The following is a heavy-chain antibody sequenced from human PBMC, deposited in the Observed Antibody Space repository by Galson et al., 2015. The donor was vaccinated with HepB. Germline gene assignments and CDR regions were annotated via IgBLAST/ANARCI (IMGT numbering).Heavy chain of an antibody. CDR2: ISGYNGDT. Sequence: SVKVSCKASGYTFTSFGISWVRQAPGQGPEWMGWISGYNGDTKYAQKFQGRLTMTTDTSTRIAYMELRSLRSDDTAVYYCTRDPASVGPIFFDYWGQGILVTASS. D-gene: IGHD1-26*01. CDR1: GYTFTSFG. J-gene: IGHJ4*02. V-gene: IGHV1-18*04. CDR3: TRDPASVGPIFFDY.